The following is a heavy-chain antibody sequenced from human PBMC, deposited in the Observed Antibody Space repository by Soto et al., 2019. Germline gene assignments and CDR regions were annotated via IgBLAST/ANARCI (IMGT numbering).Heavy chain of an antibody. CDR2: INHSGST. V-gene: IGHV4-34*01. J-gene: IGHJ5*02. CDR3: ATLGHYDFWSGFRKGNWFDP. Sequence: QVQLQQWGAGLLKPSETVSLTCAVYGGSFIGYYGTWIRQPPGKGLEWIGAINHSGSTNYNPSLNSRVTIEAETSKSQFSLRLSSVTAADTAVYYCATLGHYDFWSGFRKGNWFDPWGQGTLVTVSS. CDR1: GGSFIGYY. D-gene: IGHD3-3*01.